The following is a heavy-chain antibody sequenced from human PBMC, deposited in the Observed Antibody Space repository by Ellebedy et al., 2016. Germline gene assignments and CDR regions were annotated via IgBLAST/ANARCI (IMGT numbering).Heavy chain of an antibody. CDR2: IWYDGSNK. CDR3: AREGWAVSGSGGWFDP. CDR1: GFTFSSYG. D-gene: IGHD3-10*01. Sequence: GESLKISCAASGFTFSSYGMHWVRQAPGKGLEWVAVIWYDGSNKYYADSVKGRFIISRDNSKNTLYLQMKSLRAEDTAVYYCAREGWAVSGSGGWFDPWGQGTLVTVSS. V-gene: IGHV3-33*08. J-gene: IGHJ5*02.